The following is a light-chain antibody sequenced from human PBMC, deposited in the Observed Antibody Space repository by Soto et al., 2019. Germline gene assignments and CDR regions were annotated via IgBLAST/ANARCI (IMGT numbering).Light chain of an antibody. CDR3: SSYTPSYFYV. Sequence: QSALTQPASVSGSPGQSSTSSCTGSGRDIGAYDYVSWYQQHPGKAPKPIIYGVKPRPSGVSNRFSASKYAFTYSLNITGLQTEDVADYYCSSYTPSYFYVFGPGTKLTVL. V-gene: IGLV2-14*01. CDR1: GRDIGAYDY. J-gene: IGLJ1*01. CDR2: GVK.